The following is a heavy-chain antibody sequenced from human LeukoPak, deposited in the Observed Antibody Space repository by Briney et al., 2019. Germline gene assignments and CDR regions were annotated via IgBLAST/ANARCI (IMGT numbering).Heavy chain of an antibody. CDR2: SNSDGSIQ. D-gene: IGHD6-19*01. V-gene: IGHV3-74*01. Sequence: GGSLRLXCAASGFTFSIYAMRWVRQGPGKGLVWVSRSNSDGSIQQYADSVKGRFTISRDNAKNTLYMQMNSLRAEDTAVYYCVRGSNDWYGMDYWGQGTLVTVSA. J-gene: IGHJ4*02. CDR1: GFTFSIYA. CDR3: VRGSNDWYGMDY.